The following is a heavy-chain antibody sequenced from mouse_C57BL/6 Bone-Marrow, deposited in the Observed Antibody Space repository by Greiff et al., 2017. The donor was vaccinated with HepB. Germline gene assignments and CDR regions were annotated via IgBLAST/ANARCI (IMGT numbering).Heavy chain of an antibody. CDR2: INYDGSST. J-gene: IGHJ4*01. V-gene: IGHV5-16*01. CDR1: GFTFSDYY. CDR3: ARERVYDYDRGDYAMDY. Sequence: VQLKESEGGLVQPGSSMKLSCTASGFTFSDYYMAWVRQVPEKGLEWVANINYDGSSTYYLDSLKSRFIISRDNAKNILYLQMSSLKSEDTATYYCARERVYDYDRGDYAMDYWGQGTSVTVSS. D-gene: IGHD2-4*01.